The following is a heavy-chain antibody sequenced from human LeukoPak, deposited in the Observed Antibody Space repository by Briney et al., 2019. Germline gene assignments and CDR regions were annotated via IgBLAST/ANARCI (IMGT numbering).Heavy chain of an antibody. Sequence: GGPLRLSCAASGFTFSIYDMRWLRQAPGEALEWVSVISGSGGSTYYADSVKGRFTISRDNSKNTLYLQMNSLRAEDTAVYYCAKLPEVVITTSPDYWGQGTLVTVSS. CDR3: AKLPEVVITTSPDY. CDR2: ISGSGGST. D-gene: IGHD3-22*01. V-gene: IGHV3-23*01. CDR1: GFTFSIYD. J-gene: IGHJ4*02.